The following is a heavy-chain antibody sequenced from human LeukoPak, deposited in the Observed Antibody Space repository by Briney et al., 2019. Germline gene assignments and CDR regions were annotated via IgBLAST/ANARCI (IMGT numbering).Heavy chain of an antibody. CDR1: GFTFSSYG. V-gene: IGHV3-23*01. CDR2: ITGRGGST. J-gene: IGHJ4*02. CDR3: ARDERLLSFLK. D-gene: IGHD3-3*01. Sequence: GGTLRLSCAASGFTFSSYGVSWVRQAPGRGLEWVSGITGRGGSTYYADSVKGRFTSSRDNSKNTLYLQMNSLRAEDTAIYYCARDERLLSFLKWGQGTLVTVSS.